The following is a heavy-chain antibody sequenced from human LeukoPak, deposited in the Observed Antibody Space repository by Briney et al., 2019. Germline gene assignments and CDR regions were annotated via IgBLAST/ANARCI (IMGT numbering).Heavy chain of an antibody. Sequence: GGSLRLSCAVSGFTFSSYDMSWVRQAPGKGLEGVSGISGSGGSTYYADSVKGRSTISRATSKNALYLQMNSLRVEDTAVYYCAKVGQNYDILTYYFDYWGQGTLVTVSS. V-gene: IGHV3-23*01. J-gene: IGHJ4*02. D-gene: IGHD3-9*01. CDR3: AKVGQNYDILTYYFDY. CDR1: GFTFSSYD. CDR2: ISGSGGST.